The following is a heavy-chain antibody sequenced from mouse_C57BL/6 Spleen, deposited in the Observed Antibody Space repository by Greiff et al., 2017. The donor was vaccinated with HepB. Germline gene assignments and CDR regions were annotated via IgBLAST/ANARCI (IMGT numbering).Heavy chain of an antibody. V-gene: IGHV3-8*01. CDR2: ISYSGST. Sequence: EVKLQESGPGLAKPSQTLSLTCSVTGYSITSDYWNWIRKFPGNKLEYMGYISYSGSTYYNPSLKSRISITRDTSKNQYYLQLNSVTTEDTATDYCARSPIYYYGSSWGMDYWGQGTSVTVSS. CDR1: GYSITSDY. CDR3: ARSPIYYYGSSWGMDY. D-gene: IGHD1-1*01. J-gene: IGHJ4*01.